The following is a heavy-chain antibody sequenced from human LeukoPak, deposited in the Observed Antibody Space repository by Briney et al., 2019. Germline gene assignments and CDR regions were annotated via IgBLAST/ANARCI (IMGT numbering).Heavy chain of an antibody. CDR2: ITSPGGHK. CDR1: GFSFSSYA. CDR3: ARDLTGQQLVPVYPDY. D-gene: IGHD6-13*01. V-gene: IGHV3-30-3*01. Sequence: GVLRLSCAASGFSFSSYAMHWVRQAPGKGLEWVALITSPGGHKYYADSVKGRFIISRDNSKDTLYLQMDSLRGDDTAVYYCARDLTGQQLVPVYPDYWGQGTLVTVSS. J-gene: IGHJ4*02.